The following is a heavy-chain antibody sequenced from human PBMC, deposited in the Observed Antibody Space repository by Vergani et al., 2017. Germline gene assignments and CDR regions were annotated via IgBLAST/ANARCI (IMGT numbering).Heavy chain of an antibody. CDR2: FDPEDGET. CDR1: GYTLTELS. V-gene: IGHV1-24*01. J-gene: IGHJ5*02. Sequence: QVQLVQSGAEVKKPGASVKVSCKVSGYTLTELSMHWVRQAPGKGLEWMGGFDPEDGETIYAQKFQGRLTMTEDTYTDTASMALSSLRYEDTAVYYCATFSDDYAVGATTWFDPWGQGTLVTVSS. CDR3: ATFSDDYAVGATTWFDP. D-gene: IGHD4-17*01.